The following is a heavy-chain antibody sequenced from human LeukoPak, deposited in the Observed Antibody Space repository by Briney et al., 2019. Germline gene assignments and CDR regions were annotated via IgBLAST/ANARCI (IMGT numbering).Heavy chain of an antibody. CDR3: AKGSQESPRTMLDAFDM. V-gene: IGHV3-23*01. CDR2: ISGSGFT. J-gene: IGHJ3*02. Sequence: GGSLRLSCATSGFTFDNHVMNWVRQAPGKGLEWVSPISGSGFTYYPVSVKGRFIIPRDRSNSTLLLQMNSLRAEDSALYFCAKGSQESPRTMLDAFDMWGQGTVVIVSS. CDR1: GFTFDNHV. D-gene: IGHD1-14*01.